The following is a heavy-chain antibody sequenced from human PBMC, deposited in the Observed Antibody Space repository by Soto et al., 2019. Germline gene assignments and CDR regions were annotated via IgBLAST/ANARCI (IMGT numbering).Heavy chain of an antibody. CDR1: GYTFTSYG. Sequence: ASVKVSCKASGYTFTSYGISWVRQAPGQGLEWMGWISAYNGNTNYAQKLQGRVTMTTDTSTSTAYMELRSLRSDDTAVYYCARFYSSSWYLNWFDPWGQGTLVTVS. J-gene: IGHJ5*02. CDR2: ISAYNGNT. V-gene: IGHV1-18*01. D-gene: IGHD6-13*01. CDR3: ARFYSSSWYLNWFDP.